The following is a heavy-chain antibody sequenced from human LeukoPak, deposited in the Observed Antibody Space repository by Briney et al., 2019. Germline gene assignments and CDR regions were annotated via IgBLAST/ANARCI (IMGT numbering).Heavy chain of an antibody. CDR2: ISPNSGGT. CDR1: GYTFTGYY. J-gene: IGHJ3*02. D-gene: IGHD5-24*01. V-gene: IGHV1-2*02. Sequence: ASVKVSCKASGYTFTGYYMHWVRQAPGQGLEWMGWISPNSGGTNYAQKFQGRVTMTRDTFISTAYMELSSLRSEDTAVYYCARDRDGYNSDAFDIWGQGTMVTVSS. CDR3: ARDRDGYNSDAFDI.